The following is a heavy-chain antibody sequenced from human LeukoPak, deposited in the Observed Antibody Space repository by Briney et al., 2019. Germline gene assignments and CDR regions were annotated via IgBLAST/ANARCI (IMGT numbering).Heavy chain of an antibody. CDR2: INPSGGST. CDR1: GYTFTSYY. V-gene: IGHV1-46*01. J-gene: IGHJ4*02. D-gene: IGHD3-9*01. CDR3: ARDPLRYFDWFRAGPDY. Sequence: ASVKVSSKASGYTFTSYYMHWVRQAPGQGLEWMGIINPSGGSTSYAQKFQGRVTLTRDTSTSTVYMELSSLKSEDTAVYYCARDPLRYFDWFRAGPDYWGQGTLVTVSS.